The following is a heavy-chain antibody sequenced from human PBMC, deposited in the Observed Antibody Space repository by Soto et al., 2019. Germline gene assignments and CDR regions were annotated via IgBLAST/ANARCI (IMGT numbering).Heavy chain of an antibody. Sequence: SETLSLTCTVSGGSISSYYWSWIRQPPGKGLEWIGYIYYSGSTNYNPSLKSRVTISVDTSKNQFSLKLSSVTAADTAVYYCARDRAAAGMVDYWGQGTLDTVSS. CDR1: GGSISSYY. D-gene: IGHD6-13*01. CDR2: IYYSGST. J-gene: IGHJ4*02. V-gene: IGHV4-59*01. CDR3: ARDRAAAGMVDY.